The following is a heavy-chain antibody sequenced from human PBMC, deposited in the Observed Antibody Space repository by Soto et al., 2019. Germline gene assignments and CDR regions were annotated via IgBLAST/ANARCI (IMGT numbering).Heavy chain of an antibody. CDR2: IWYDGSNK. D-gene: IGHD3-3*01. J-gene: IGHJ4*02. V-gene: IGHV3-33*06. CDR1: GFTFSSYG. Sequence: GGSLRLSCAASGFTFSSYGMHWVRQAPGKGLEWVAVIWYDGSNKYYADSVKGRFTISRDNSKNTLYLQMNSLRAEDTAVYYCAKPYYDFWSGSATEYYFDYWGQGTLVTVSS. CDR3: AKPYYDFWSGSATEYYFDY.